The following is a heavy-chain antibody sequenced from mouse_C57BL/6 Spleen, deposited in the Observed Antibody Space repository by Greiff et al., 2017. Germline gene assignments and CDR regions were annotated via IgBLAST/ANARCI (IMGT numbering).Heavy chain of an antibody. J-gene: IGHJ2*01. V-gene: IGHV1-4*01. CDR2: INPSSGYT. CDR3: ARSKYYFDY. Sequence: QVHVKQSGAELARPGASVKMSCKASGYTFTSYTMHWVKQRPGQGLEWIGYINPSSGYTKYNQKFKDKATLTADKSSSTAYMQLSSLTSEDSAVYYCARSKYYFDYWGQGTTLTVSS. CDR1: GYTFTSYT.